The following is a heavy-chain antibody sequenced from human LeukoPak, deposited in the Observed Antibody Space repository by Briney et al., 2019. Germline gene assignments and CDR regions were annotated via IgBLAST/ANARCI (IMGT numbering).Heavy chain of an antibody. CDR2: ISSAGSYI. V-gene: IGHV3-21*01. Sequence: PGGSLRLSCAASGFTFSSYAMSWVRQAPGRGPEWVSSISSAGSYIYYADSVKGRFTISRDNAKNSLYLQMNSLRAEDTAVYYCARDRHPYDSSGYCFDYWGQGTLVTVSS. CDR3: ARDRHPYDSSGYCFDY. D-gene: IGHD3-22*01. J-gene: IGHJ4*02. CDR1: GFTFSSYA.